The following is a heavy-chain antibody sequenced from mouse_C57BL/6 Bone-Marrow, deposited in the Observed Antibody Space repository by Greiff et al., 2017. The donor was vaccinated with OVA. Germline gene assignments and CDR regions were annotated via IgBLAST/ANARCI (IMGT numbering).Heavy chain of an antibody. Sequence: DVKLVESGGGLVQPGGSLSLSCAASGFTFTDYYMSWVRQPPGKALEWLGFIRNKANGYTTEYSASVKGRFTISRDNSQSILYLQMNALRAEDSAPYYSARGAYYGSSPRWYFDVWGTGTTVTVSS. CDR2: IRNKANGYTT. V-gene: IGHV7-3*01. CDR1: GFTFTDYY. CDR3: ARGAYYGSSPRWYFDV. D-gene: IGHD1-1*01. J-gene: IGHJ1*03.